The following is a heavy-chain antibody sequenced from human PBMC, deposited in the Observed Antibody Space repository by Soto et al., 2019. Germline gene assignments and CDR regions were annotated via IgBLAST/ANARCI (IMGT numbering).Heavy chain of an antibody. CDR3: VKDFRIAAAGTANNWFDP. CDR2: IIPIFGTA. V-gene: IGHV1-69*01. D-gene: IGHD6-13*01. J-gene: IGHJ5*02. CDR1: GGTFSSYA. Sequence: QVQLVQSGAEVKKPGSSVKVSCKASGGTFSSYAISWVRQAPGQGLDWMGGIIPIFGTANYAQKFQGRVTIAADESTSTAYMELSSLRSEDTAVYYCVKDFRIAAAGTANNWFDPWGQGTLVTVSS.